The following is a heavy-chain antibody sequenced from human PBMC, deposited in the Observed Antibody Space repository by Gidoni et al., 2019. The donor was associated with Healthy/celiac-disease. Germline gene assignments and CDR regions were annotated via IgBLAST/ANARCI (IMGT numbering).Heavy chain of an antibody. Sequence: QVQLVESGGGVVQPGRSLRPSCAASGFTFSSYGMHWVRQAPGKGLEWLAVIWYDGSNKYYADSVKGRFTISRDNSKNTLYLQMNSLRAEDTAVYYCARDRTGSHFDYWGQGTLVTVSS. J-gene: IGHJ4*02. CDR2: IWYDGSNK. V-gene: IGHV3-33*01. CDR3: ARDRTGSHFDY. D-gene: IGHD1-1*01. CDR1: GFTFSSYG.